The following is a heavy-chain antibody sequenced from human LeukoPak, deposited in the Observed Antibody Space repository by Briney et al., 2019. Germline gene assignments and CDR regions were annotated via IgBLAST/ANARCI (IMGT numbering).Heavy chain of an antibody. CDR3: ARAPKVRMRAFDI. V-gene: IGHV4-34*01. J-gene: IGHJ3*02. Sequence: PSETLSLTCAVYGGSFSGYYWSWIRQPPGKGLEWIGEINHSGSTNYNPSLKSRVTISVDTSKNQFSLKLSSVTAADTAVYYCARAPKVRMRAFDIWGRGTMVTVSS. CDR2: INHSGST. D-gene: IGHD4-11*01. CDR1: GGSFSGYY.